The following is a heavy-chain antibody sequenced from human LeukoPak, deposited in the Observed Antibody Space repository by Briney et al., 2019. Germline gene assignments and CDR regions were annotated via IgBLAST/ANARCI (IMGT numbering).Heavy chain of an antibody. Sequence: SETLSLTCTVSGGSISSYYWNWIRQPPGKGLEWIGEINHSGSTDYNPSLKSRVTISVDTSKNQFYLKLSSVTAADTAVYYCARSSSISSDRYYYYYYMDVWDKGTTVTVSS. CDR1: GGSISSYY. V-gene: IGHV4-34*01. D-gene: IGHD2-2*01. CDR2: INHSGST. J-gene: IGHJ6*03. CDR3: ARSSSISSDRYYYYYYMDV.